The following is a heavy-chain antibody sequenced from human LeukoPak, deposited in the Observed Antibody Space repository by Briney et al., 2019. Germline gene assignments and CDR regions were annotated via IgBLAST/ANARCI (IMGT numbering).Heavy chain of an antibody. Sequence: PSETLSLTCAVSGDSISTTNYYWGWIRQPPGKGLEWIGIIYYSGITHYNPSLKSRVTILVDTSKNLFSLKLSSVTDADTAVYYCARVRRSLNWFDSWGQGTLVTVSS. V-gene: IGHV4-39*01. D-gene: IGHD3-3*01. CDR1: GDSISTTNYY. CDR3: ARVRRSLNWFDS. J-gene: IGHJ5*01. CDR2: IYYSGIT.